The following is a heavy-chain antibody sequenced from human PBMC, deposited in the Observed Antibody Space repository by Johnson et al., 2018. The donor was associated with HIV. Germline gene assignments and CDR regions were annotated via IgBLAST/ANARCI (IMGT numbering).Heavy chain of an antibody. CDR2: ISGSGAST. J-gene: IGHJ3*02. V-gene: IGHV3-23*04. CDR3: ARDRTTSFNFWSGSNAVSEAFDI. Sequence: VQLVESGGGLVQPGGSLRLSCAASGFTFSSYAMSWVRQAPRKGLEWVSAISGSGASTYSAESVKGRITISRDNSQNTLFLQMKSLRLEDTAVYYCARDRTTSFNFWSGSNAVSEAFDIWGQVIFVTVSS. CDR1: GFTFSSYA. D-gene: IGHD3-3*01.